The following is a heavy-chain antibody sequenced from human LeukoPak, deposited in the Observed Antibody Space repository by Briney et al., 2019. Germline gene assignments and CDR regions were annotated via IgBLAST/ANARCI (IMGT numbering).Heavy chain of an antibody. CDR1: GGSISSYY. Sequence: PSETLSLTCTVSGGSISSYYWGWIRQPPGKGLEWIGSIYYSGSTYYNPSLKSRVTISVDTSKNQFSLKLSSVTAADTAVYYCARVTYYYGMDVWGQGTTVTVSS. CDR2: IYYSGST. V-gene: IGHV4-39*07. CDR3: ARVTYYYGMDV. J-gene: IGHJ6*02.